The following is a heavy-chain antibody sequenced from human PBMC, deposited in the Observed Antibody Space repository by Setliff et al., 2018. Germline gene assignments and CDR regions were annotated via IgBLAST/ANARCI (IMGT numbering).Heavy chain of an antibody. V-gene: IGHV1-3*01. Sequence: ASVKVSCKASGYTFSNYLLHWVRQAPGQSPEWVGWINAGNGHTKYSQRFQDRITITSETSATTVYMELRSLRSEDRAVYYCVRVDMVLSNFDFWGQGTLVTVSS. CDR3: VRVDMVLSNFDF. J-gene: IGHJ4*02. D-gene: IGHD5-12*01. CDR2: INAGNGHT. CDR1: GYTFSNYL.